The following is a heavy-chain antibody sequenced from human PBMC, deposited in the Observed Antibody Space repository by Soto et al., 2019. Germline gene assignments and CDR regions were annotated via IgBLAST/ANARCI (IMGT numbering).Heavy chain of an antibody. CDR2: ITSSGTGV. J-gene: IGHJ3*02. CDR3: ARAYSDAFDI. Sequence: GGSLRLSCAASGFTFSDYYMTWIRQAPGKGLEWVSYITSSGTGVYYPDSVKGRFTISRDNAKKSLYLQMSSLRAEDTAVYYCARAYSDAFDIWGQGTMVTVS. CDR1: GFTFSDYY. V-gene: IGHV3-11*01. D-gene: IGHD2-15*01.